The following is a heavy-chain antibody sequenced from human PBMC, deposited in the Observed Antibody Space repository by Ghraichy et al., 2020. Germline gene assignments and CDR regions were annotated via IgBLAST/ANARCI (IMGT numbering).Heavy chain of an antibody. V-gene: IGHV4-34*01. D-gene: IGHD3-10*01. Sequence: SETLSLTCAVYGGSFSGYYWSWIRQPPGKGLEWIGEINHSGSTNYNPSLKSRVTISVDTSKNQFSLKLSSVTAADTAVYYCARGPRGVIQSFSPYYMDVWGKGTTVTVSS. CDR1: GGSFSGYY. J-gene: IGHJ6*03. CDR3: ARGPRGVIQSFSPYYMDV. CDR2: INHSGST.